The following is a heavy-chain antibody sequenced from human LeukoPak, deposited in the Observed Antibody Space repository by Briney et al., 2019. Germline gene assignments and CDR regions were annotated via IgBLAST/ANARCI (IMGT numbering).Heavy chain of an antibody. Sequence: GASVKVSCKASGYTFTSYYMHWVRQAPGQGLEWMGIINPSGGSTSYAQKFQGRVTMTGDMSTSTVYMELSSLRSEDTAVYYCARDFSKGLDYWGQGTLVTVSS. J-gene: IGHJ4*02. V-gene: IGHV1-46*01. CDR2: INPSGGST. CDR1: GYTFTSYY. CDR3: ARDFSKGLDY.